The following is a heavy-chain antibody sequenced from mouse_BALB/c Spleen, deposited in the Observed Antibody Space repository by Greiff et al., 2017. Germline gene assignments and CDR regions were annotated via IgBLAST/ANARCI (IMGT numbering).Heavy chain of an antibody. CDR2: ISYSGST. CDR1: GYSITSDYA. CDR3: ARSPSYYGNYVFAY. V-gene: IGHV3-2*02. J-gene: IGHJ3*01. D-gene: IGHD2-10*01. Sequence: EVKLQESGPGLVKPSQSLSLTCTVTGYSITSDYAWNWIRQFPGNKLEWMGYISYSGSTSYNPSLKSRISITRDTSKNQFFLQLNFVTTEDTATYYCARSPSYYGNYVFAYWGQGTLVTVSA.